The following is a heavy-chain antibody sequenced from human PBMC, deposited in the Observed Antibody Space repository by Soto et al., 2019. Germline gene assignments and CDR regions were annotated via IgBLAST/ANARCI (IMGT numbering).Heavy chain of an antibody. CDR3: ARVRRTWEPYLFDY. J-gene: IGHJ4*02. Sequence: SETLSLTCTVSGGSISSYYWSWVRQPPGKGLEWIGYIYYSGSTNYNPSLKSRVTISVDTSKNQFSLKLSSVTAADTAVYYCARVRRTWEPYLFDYWGQGXLVTVSS. D-gene: IGHD1-26*01. V-gene: IGHV4-59*01. CDR2: IYYSGST. CDR1: GGSISSYY.